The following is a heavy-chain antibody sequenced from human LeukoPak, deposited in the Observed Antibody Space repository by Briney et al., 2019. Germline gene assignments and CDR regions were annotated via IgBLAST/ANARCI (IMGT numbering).Heavy chain of an antibody. CDR1: GYTFTNYY. D-gene: IGHD2-21*02. CDR3: ARENGAYCGGDCFPDYFDL. Sequence: ASVQVSCKASGYTFTNYYMHWVRLAPGQGLEWMGIINPTGTSTSYAQKFQGRVIMTRDTSTSTLYMELTSLRSEDTAVYYCARENGAYCGGDCFPDYFDLSGQGTLDTVSS. V-gene: IGHV1-46*01. CDR2: INPTGTST. J-gene: IGHJ4*02.